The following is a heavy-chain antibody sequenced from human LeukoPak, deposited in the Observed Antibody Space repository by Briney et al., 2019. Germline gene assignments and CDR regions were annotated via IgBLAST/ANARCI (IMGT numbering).Heavy chain of an antibody. D-gene: IGHD6-13*01. CDR3: ARVPQISIAAAVSIDY. CDR2: ISSSGSTI. Sequence: GGSLRLSCAASGFTFSDYYMSWIRQAPGEGLGWVSYISSSGSTIYYADSVKGRFTISRDNAKNSLYLQMNSLRAEDTAVYYSARVPQISIAAAVSIDYWGQGTLVTVSS. J-gene: IGHJ4*02. V-gene: IGHV3-11*04. CDR1: GFTFSDYY.